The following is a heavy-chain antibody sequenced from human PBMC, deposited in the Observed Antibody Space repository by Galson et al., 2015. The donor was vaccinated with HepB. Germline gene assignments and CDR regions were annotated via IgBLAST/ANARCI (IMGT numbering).Heavy chain of an antibody. V-gene: IGHV3-23*01. CDR1: GFAFSTYA. CDR2: ISGSGYSA. CDR3: ATAAGYNYDSYFFDY. Sequence: SLRLSCAASGFAFSTYAMNWVRQAPGKGLEWVSTISGSGYSAYYADSVKGRFTISRHNSKNTVYLQMNGLRVGDTAVYYCATAAGYNYDSYFFDYWGQGSLVTVPS. J-gene: IGHJ4*02. D-gene: IGHD5-24*01.